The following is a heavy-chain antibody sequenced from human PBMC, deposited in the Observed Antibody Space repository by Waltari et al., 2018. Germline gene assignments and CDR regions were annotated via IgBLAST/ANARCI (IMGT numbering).Heavy chain of an antibody. J-gene: IGHJ3*02. Sequence: QVQLQESGPGLVKPSQTLSLTCTVSGGSISSGSYYWSWIRQPAGKGLEWIGRIYTSGSTNYNPSLKSRVTISVDTSKNQFSLKLSSVTAADTAVYYCARGDHYYGSGSYYNGNAFDIWGQGTMVTVSS. D-gene: IGHD3-10*01. CDR2: IYTSGST. CDR1: GGSISSGSYY. CDR3: ARGDHYYGSGSYYNGNAFDI. V-gene: IGHV4-61*02.